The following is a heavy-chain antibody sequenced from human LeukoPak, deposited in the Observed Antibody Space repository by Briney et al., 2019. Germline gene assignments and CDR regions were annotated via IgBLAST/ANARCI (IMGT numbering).Heavy chain of an antibody. CDR2: IYYSGST. CDR1: GGSISRSSYY. CDR3: ARHPTYYDFWSGYYTSYFDY. D-gene: IGHD3-3*01. V-gene: IGHV4-39*01. Sequence: PSETLSLTCTVSGGSISRSSYYWGWIRQPPGKGLEWIGSIYYSGSTYYNPSLKSRVTISVDTSKNQFSLKLSSVTAADTAVYYCARHPTYYDFWSGYYTSYFDYWGQGTLVTVSS. J-gene: IGHJ4*02.